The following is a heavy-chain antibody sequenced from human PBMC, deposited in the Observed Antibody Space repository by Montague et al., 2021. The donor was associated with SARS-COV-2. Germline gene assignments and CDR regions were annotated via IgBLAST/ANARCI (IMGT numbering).Heavy chain of an antibody. J-gene: IGHJ3*02. CDR3: AREMVGPKTFAALDI. Sequence: SLRLSCAASAFSVSSNYMSWVRQAPGKGLEWISVIHRGEGIHYADSVKGRFTISRDNSKDTLYLQMNSLTVEDTALYYCAREMVGPKTFAALDIWGQGTMVTVS. V-gene: IGHV3-53*01. D-gene: IGHD1-26*01. CDR1: AFSVSSNY. CDR2: IHRGEGI.